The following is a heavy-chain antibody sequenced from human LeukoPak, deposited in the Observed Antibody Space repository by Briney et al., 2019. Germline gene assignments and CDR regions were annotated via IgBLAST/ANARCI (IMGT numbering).Heavy chain of an antibody. V-gene: IGHV3-23*01. CDR2: IGGSGDYT. CDR1: GFTFSSYA. D-gene: IGHD1-26*01. J-gene: IGHJ4*02. CDR3: AKRSYINDGGYFDY. Sequence: PGGSLRLSCAASGFTFSSYAMGWVRQAPGKGLAWVSAIGGSGDYTNYADSVRGRFTISRDNSKNTVYLQMSRLRAEDTAVYYCAKRSYINDGGYFDYWGQGAMVTVSS.